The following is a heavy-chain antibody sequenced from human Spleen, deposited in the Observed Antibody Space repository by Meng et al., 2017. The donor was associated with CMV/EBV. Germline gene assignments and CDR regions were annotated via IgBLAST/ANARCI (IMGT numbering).Heavy chain of an antibody. CDR1: GVSISSFY. D-gene: IGHD1-26*01. CDR3: ARNGDAYSFDI. Sequence: GSLRLSCTVSGVSISSFYWSWIRQPPGEGLEWTGYITYTGTTNYNPSLKSRVTISLDTSKNQFSLKLNSVTAADTAMYYCARNGDAYSFDIWGQGTMVTVSS. CDR2: ITYTGTT. J-gene: IGHJ3*02. V-gene: IGHV4-59*01.